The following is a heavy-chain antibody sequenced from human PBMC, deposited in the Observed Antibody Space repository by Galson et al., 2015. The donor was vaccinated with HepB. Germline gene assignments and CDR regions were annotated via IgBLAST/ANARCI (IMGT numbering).Heavy chain of an antibody. D-gene: IGHD4-23*01. CDR3: ARVLTRWYCDL. CDR2: IAPDGSEM. CDR1: GFSFGTSW. J-gene: IGHJ2*01. Sequence: SLRLSCAASGFSFGTSWMTWFRRAPGKGLEWVANIAPDGSEMFYVHSVKGRFTISRDNARNSLYLQMHSLRADDTAEYYCARVLTRWYCDLWGRGTLVTVSP. V-gene: IGHV3-7*01.